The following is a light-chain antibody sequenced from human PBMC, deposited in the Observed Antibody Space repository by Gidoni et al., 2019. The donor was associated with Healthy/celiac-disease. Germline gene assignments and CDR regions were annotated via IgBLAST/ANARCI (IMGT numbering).Light chain of an antibody. Sequence: DIVMTQSTDSLPVSLGERATINCKSSQSVLYSSNNKNYLTWYQQKPGQPPKLVIYWASTRESGVPDRFSGSGSGTDFTLPISSLQAEDVAVYYFQQYYSTPRFTFGPGTKVDIK. J-gene: IGKJ3*01. CDR3: QQYYSTPRFT. CDR2: WAS. CDR1: QSVLYSSNNKNY. V-gene: IGKV4-1*01.